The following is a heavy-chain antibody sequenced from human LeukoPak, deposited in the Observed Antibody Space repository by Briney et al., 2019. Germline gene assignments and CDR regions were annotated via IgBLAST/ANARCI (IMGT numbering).Heavy chain of an antibody. J-gene: IGHJ6*03. V-gene: IGHV1-69*05. CDR1: GGTFSRNA. Sequence: SVKVSCKASGGTFSRNAISWVRQAPGQGLEWMGGIIPIFGTANYAQKFQGRVTITTDESTSTAYMELSSLRSEDTAVYYCARGGGVVPAATYYYYYYMDVWGKGTTVTVSS. CDR3: ARGGGVVPAATYYYYYYMDV. CDR2: IIPIFGTA. D-gene: IGHD2-2*01.